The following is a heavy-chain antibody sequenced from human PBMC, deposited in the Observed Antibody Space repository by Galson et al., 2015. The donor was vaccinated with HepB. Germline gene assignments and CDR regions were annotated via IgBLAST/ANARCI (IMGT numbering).Heavy chain of an antibody. V-gene: IGHV1-18*01. CDR2: ISSYNHNT. CDR1: GYTFSNYF. Sequence: SVKVSCKASGYTFSNYFITWVRQAPGQGLEWMGWISSYNHNTEYAQKFQGRVTMTTDTSTSTAYMELRGLRSDDTAVYYCARRGLAVVVGATQNNWFDPWGQGTLVTVSS. J-gene: IGHJ5*02. D-gene: IGHD2-15*01. CDR3: ARRGLAVVVGATQNNWFDP.